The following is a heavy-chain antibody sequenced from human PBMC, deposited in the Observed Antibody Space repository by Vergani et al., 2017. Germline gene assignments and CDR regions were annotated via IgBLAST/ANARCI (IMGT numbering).Heavy chain of an antibody. J-gene: IGHJ4*02. Sequence: QVQLQQWGAGLLKPSETLSLTCAVYGGSFSGYYWSWIRQPPGKGLEWIGYIYYSGSTNYNPSLKSRVTISVDTSKNQFSLKLSSVTAADTAVYYCAGIAVATYRRLDYWGQGTLVTVSS. V-gene: IGHV4-34*01. D-gene: IGHD6-19*01. CDR3: AGIAVATYRRLDY. CDR2: IYYSGST. CDR1: GGSFSGYY.